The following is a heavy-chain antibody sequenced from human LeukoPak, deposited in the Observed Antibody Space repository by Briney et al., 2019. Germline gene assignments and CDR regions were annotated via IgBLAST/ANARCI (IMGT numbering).Heavy chain of an antibody. Sequence: GGSLRLSCAASGFTVSSNYMSWVRQAPGKGLEWVAVISYDGSNKYYADSVKGRFTISRDNSKNTLYLQMNSLRTEDTAVFYCARRGTAMEYYYYGMDVWGQGTTVTVSS. J-gene: IGHJ6*02. CDR3: ARRGTAMEYYYYGMDV. CDR2: ISYDGSNK. CDR1: GFTVSSNY. D-gene: IGHD5-18*01. V-gene: IGHV3-30-3*01.